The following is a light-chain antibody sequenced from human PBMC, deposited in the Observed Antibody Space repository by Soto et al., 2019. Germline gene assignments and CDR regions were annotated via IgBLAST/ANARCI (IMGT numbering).Light chain of an antibody. V-gene: IGLV2-11*01. CDR2: DVS. CDR3: CSYAGGYTFV. Sequence: QSVLTQPRSVSGSPGQSVTISCTGTSSDVGGYNFVSWYQQNPGKAPKLMISDVSQRPSGVPDRFSGSKSGNTASLTISGLQAEDEAAYYCCSYAGGYTFVFGSGTKLTVL. CDR1: SSDVGGYNF. J-gene: IGLJ1*01.